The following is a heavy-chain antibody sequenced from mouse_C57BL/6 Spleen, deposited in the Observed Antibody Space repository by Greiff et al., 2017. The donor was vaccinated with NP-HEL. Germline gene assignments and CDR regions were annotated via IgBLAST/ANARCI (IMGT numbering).Heavy chain of an antibody. CDR2: IHPNSGST. Sequence: QVQLQQSGAELVKPGASVKLSCKASGYTFTSYWMHWVKQRPGQGLEWIGMIHPNSGSTNYNEKFKSKATLTVDKSSSTAYMQLSSLTSEDSAVYYCARDGATGYFDVWGTGTTVTVSS. CDR3: ARDGATGYFDV. CDR1: GYTFTSYW. J-gene: IGHJ1*03. D-gene: IGHD1-1*01. V-gene: IGHV1-64*01.